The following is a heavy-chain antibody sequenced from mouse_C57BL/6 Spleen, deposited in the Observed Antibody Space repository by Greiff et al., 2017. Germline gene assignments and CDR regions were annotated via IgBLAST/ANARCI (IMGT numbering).Heavy chain of an antibody. CDR2: INPSNGGT. J-gene: IGHJ1*03. CDR3: ARLGEYYGSSYWYFDG. CDR1: GYTFTSYW. D-gene: IGHD1-1*01. Sequence: QVQLQQPGTELVKPGASVKLSCKASGYTFTSYWMHWVKQRPGQGLEWIGNINPSNGGTNYNEKFQSKATLTVDKSSSTAYMQRSSLTSEDSAVYYGARLGEYYGSSYWYFDGWGTGTTVTVSS. V-gene: IGHV1-53*01.